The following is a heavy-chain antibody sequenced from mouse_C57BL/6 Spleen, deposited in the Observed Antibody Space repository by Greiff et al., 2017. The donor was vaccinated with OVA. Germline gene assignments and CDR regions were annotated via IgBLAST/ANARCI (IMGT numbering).Heavy chain of an antibody. CDR3: VYGNYGEDYFDY. V-gene: IGHV10-1*01. Sequence: EVKLMESGGGLVQPKGSLKLSCAASGFSFNTYAMNWVRQAPGKGLEWVARIRSKSNNYATYYADSVKDRFTISRDDSESMLYLQMNNLKTEDTAMYYCVYGNYGEDYFDYWGQGTTLTVSS. CDR2: IRSKSNNYAT. CDR1: GFSFNTYA. D-gene: IGHD2-1*01. J-gene: IGHJ2*01.